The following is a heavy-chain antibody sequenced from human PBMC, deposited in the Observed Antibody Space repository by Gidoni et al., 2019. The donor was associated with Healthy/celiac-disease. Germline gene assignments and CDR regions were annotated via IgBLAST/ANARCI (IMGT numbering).Heavy chain of an antibody. J-gene: IGHJ4*02. V-gene: IGHV3-49*03. Sequence: EVQLVEDGGGLVQQGRSLRLSCTTSGLSFSDHSVVWFRQAPGKGLGLVGFVRNKTYGETPEYAASVKGRFTVSRDDSKNIAYLQMISLKTEDTAVYYCSTRGSTSDYFDYWGQGTLVTVSS. CDR2: VRNKTYGETP. D-gene: IGHD3-10*01. CDR3: STRGSTSDYFDY. CDR1: GLSFSDHS.